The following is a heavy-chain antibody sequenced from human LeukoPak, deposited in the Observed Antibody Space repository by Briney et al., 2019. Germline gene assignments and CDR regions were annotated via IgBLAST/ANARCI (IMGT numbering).Heavy chain of an antibody. CDR3: ARDPHGETIFGVVLYWFDC. Sequence: SETLSLTCTVSGYSISNGYYWGWIRPPPGKGLEWIGSIYHSGSTYYNPPLKSRVTISVDTSKDQFSLKVNSVTAADTAVYYCARDPHGETIFGVVLYWFDCWGQATLVTVSS. CDR2: IYHSGST. V-gene: IGHV4-38-2*02. CDR1: GYSISNGYY. D-gene: IGHD3-3*01. J-gene: IGHJ5*01.